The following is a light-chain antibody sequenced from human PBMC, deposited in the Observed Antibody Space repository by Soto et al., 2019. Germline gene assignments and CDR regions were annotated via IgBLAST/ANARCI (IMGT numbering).Light chain of an antibody. Sequence: EIVLTQSPATPSLSPGERAPLSCRAGQSVSSYLAWYQQKPGQAPRLLIHGASTRATGIPDRFSGSGSGTEFTLTISSLQSEDFAVYYCQQYNNWPRTFGQGTKVDIK. CDR3: QQYNNWPRT. CDR1: QSVSSY. V-gene: IGKV3-15*01. CDR2: GAS. J-gene: IGKJ1*01.